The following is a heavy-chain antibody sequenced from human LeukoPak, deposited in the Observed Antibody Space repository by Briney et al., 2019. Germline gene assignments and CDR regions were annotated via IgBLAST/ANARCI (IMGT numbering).Heavy chain of an antibody. CDR3: AKDDSVVNDYMDV. Sequence: PGGSLRLSCAASGFTFSSYSMNWVRQAPGKGLEWVSYISSSSSTIYYADSVKGRFTISRDNAKNSLCPQMNSLRAEDTAVYYCAKDDSVVNDYMDVWGKGTTVTVSS. CDR2: ISSSSSTI. CDR1: GFTFSSYS. J-gene: IGHJ6*03. V-gene: IGHV3-48*01. D-gene: IGHD3-22*01.